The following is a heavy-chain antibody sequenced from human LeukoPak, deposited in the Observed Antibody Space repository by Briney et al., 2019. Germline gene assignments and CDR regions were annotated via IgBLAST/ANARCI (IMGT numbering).Heavy chain of an antibody. J-gene: IGHJ3*02. CDR1: GGTFSSYA. CDR3: AREEREYCGGDCNDAFDM. Sequence: GASVKVSCKASGGTFSSYAISWVRQAPGQGLEWMGGIIPIFGTANYAQKFQGRVTITADESTSTPYMELSSLRSEDTAVYYCAREEREYCGGDCNDAFDMWGQGTMVTVSS. V-gene: IGHV1-69*01. D-gene: IGHD2-21*02. CDR2: IIPIFGTA.